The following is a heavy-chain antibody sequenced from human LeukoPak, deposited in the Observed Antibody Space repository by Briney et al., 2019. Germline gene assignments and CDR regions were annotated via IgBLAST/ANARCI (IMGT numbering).Heavy chain of an antibody. V-gene: IGHV4-59*12. D-gene: IGHD2-2*01. CDR1: GGSISGSY. CDR3: ARVPQSVVPAAITFDP. J-gene: IGHJ5*02. CDR2: IYYSGST. Sequence: SETLSLTYTVSGGSISGSYWNWIRQPPGKGLEWIGYIYYSGSTNYNPSLTSRVTISVDTSKNQFSLKLSSVTAADTAVYYCARVPQSVVPAAITFDPWGQGTLVTVSS.